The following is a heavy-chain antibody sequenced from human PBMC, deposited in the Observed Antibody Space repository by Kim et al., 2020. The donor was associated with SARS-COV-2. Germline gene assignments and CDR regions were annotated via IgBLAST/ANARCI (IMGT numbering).Heavy chain of an antibody. Sequence: GGSLRLSCAASGFTFSSYEMNWVRQAPGKGLEWVSYISSSGSTIYYADSVKGRFTISRDNAKNSLYLQMNSLRAEDTAVYYCARVPPGSPGYFDYWGQGTLVTVSS. CDR2: ISSSGSTI. CDR3: ARVPPGSPGYFDY. V-gene: IGHV3-48*03. CDR1: GFTFSSYE. J-gene: IGHJ4*02.